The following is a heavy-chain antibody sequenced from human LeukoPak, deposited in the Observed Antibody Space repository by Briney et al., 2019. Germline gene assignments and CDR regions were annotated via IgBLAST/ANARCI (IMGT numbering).Heavy chain of an antibody. CDR3: ARESLISGTTRGNYYYYGMDV. J-gene: IGHJ6*02. Sequence: PGGSLRLSCAASGFTFSSYWMNWVRPAPGKGLEWVANIKQDGSGKYYVDSVKGRFTISRDNAKNTLYLQMDSLRAEDTAVYYCARESLISGTTRGNYYYYGMDVWGQGTTVTVSS. V-gene: IGHV3-7*01. D-gene: IGHD1-7*01. CDR1: GFTFSSYW. CDR2: IKQDGSGK.